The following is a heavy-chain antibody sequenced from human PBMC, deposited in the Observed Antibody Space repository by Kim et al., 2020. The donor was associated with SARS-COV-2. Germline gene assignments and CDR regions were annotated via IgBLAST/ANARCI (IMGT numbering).Heavy chain of an antibody. CDR3: ARSIYDYVWGSYGG. CDR2: IIPIFGTA. Sequence: SVKVSCKASGGTFSSYAISWVRQAPGQGLEWMGGIIPIFGTANYAQKFQGRVTITADESTSTAYMELSSLRSEDTAVYYCARSIYDYVWGSYGGWGQGTLVTVSS. V-gene: IGHV1-69*13. CDR1: GGTFSSYA. D-gene: IGHD3-16*01. J-gene: IGHJ4*02.